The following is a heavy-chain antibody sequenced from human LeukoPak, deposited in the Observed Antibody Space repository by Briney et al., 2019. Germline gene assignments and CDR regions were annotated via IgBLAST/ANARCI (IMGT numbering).Heavy chain of an antibody. CDR3: ATNTGGSGWYGGYYFDY. V-gene: IGHV4-59*01. CDR1: GGSISSYY. Sequence: SETLSLTCTVSGGSISSYYWSWIRQPPGKGLGWIGYIYYSGSTNYNPSLKSRVTISVDTSKNQFSLKLSSVTAADTAVYYCATNTGGSGWYGGYYFDYWGQGTLVTVSS. J-gene: IGHJ4*02. D-gene: IGHD6-19*01. CDR2: IYYSGST.